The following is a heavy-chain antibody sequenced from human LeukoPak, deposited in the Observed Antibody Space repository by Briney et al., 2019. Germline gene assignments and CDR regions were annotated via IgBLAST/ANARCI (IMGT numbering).Heavy chain of an antibody. CDR2: IYHSGST. D-gene: IGHD3-22*01. CDR1: GYSISSGYY. Sequence: SETLSLTCTVSGYSISSGYYWGWIRQPPGKGLEWIGSIYHSGSTYYNPSLKSRVTISVDTSKNQFSLKLSSVTAADTAVYYCARDGRNLIVVIWGQGTLVTASS. J-gene: IGHJ4*02. V-gene: IGHV4-38-2*02. CDR3: ARDGRNLIVVI.